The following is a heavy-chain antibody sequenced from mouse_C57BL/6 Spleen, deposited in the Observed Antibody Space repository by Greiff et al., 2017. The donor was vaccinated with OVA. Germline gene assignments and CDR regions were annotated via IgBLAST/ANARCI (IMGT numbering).Heavy chain of an antibody. V-gene: IGHV5-9*01. CDR3: ARHGYSNYFCDY. Sequence: DVMLVESGGGLVKPGGSLKLSCAASGFTFSSYTMSWVRQTPEKRLEWVATISGGGGNTYYPDSVKGRFTISRDNAKNTLYLQMSSLRSEDTALYYCARHGYSNYFCDYWGQGTTLTVSS. D-gene: IGHD2-5*01. J-gene: IGHJ2*01. CDR1: GFTFSSYT. CDR2: ISGGGGNT.